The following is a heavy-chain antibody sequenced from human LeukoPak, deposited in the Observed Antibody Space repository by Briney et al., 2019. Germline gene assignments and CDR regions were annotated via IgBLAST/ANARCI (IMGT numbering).Heavy chain of an antibody. J-gene: IGHJ4*02. CDR1: GYTFSGYY. CDR3: ARALRYDDSSGYYAY. D-gene: IGHD3-22*01. V-gene: IGHV1-2*02. Sequence: GASVKVSSKGSGYTFSGYYMHWVRQAPGQGLEWMGWINYNSGATNYAQALQGRVTMTRDTSITIFYMELSSLRSADTAVYYCARALRYDDSSGYYAYWGQGTLVMVSS. CDR2: INYNSGAT.